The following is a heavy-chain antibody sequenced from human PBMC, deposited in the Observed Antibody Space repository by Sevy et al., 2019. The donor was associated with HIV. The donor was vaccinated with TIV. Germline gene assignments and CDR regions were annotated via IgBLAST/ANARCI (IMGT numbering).Heavy chain of an antibody. CDR3: AATKDYYENSGSPFDY. J-gene: IGHJ4*02. CDR1: GHTLNRLG. Sequence: ASVKFSCKVYGHTLNRLGIHWVRQAPGKGLEWMGSFDPEDGETFQAQKFQGRVTMTDDTSTDTAYMELSSLRAEDTAVYYCAATKDYYENSGSPFDYWGQRTLVTVSS. D-gene: IGHD3-22*01. CDR2: FDPEDGET. V-gene: IGHV1-24*01.